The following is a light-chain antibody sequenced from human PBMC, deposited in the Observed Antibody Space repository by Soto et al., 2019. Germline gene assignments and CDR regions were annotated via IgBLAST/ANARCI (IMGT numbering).Light chain of an antibody. V-gene: IGLV2-14*01. J-gene: IGLJ1*01. CDR2: EVT. CDR1: RSDVGAYNY. Sequence: QSVLTQPASVSGSPGQSIAISCTGTRSDVGAYNYVSWYQQHPGKAPKLMISEVTNRPSGVSDRFSGSKSGNTASLTISGLQAEDEADYYCSSYTSSSTLVVFGTGTKVTVL. CDR3: SSYTSSSTLVV.